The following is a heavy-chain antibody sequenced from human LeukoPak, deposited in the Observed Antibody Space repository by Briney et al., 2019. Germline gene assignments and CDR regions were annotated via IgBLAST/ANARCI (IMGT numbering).Heavy chain of an antibody. CDR1: GGSISSYY. CDR3: ARSRAFNSGAFDP. Sequence: SETLSLTCTVSGGSISSYYWSWIRQPPGKGLGWIGYIYYSGSTNYNPSLKSRVTISVDTSKNQFSLRLNSVTAADTAVYYCARSRAFNSGAFDPWGQGSLVTVSS. CDR2: IYYSGST. V-gene: IGHV4-59*01. J-gene: IGHJ5*02. D-gene: IGHD1-26*01.